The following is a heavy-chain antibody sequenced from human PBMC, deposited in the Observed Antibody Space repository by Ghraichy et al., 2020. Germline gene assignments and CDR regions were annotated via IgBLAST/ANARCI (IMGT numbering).Heavy chain of an antibody. Sequence: GGSLRLSCAASGFTFSSYAMSWVRQAPGKGLEWVSAISGSGGSTYYADSVKGRFTISRDNSKNTLYLQMNSLRAEDTAVYYCAKAPTYYDYVWGSYRWGYFDYWGQGTLVTVSS. J-gene: IGHJ4*02. CDR1: GFTFSSYA. CDR2: ISGSGGST. V-gene: IGHV3-23*01. CDR3: AKAPTYYDYVWGSYRWGYFDY. D-gene: IGHD3-16*02.